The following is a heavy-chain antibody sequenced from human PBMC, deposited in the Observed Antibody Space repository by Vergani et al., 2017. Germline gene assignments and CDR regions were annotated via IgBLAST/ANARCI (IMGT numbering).Heavy chain of an antibody. V-gene: IGHV3-53*02. J-gene: IGHJ3*02. CDR1: GFTVSSNY. CDR2: IYSGGST. D-gene: IGHD4-17*01. Sequence: EVQLVETGGGLIQPGGSLRLSCAASGFTVSSNYMSWVRQAPGKGLEWVSVIYSGGSTYYADSVKGRFTISRDNSKNTLYLQMNSLRAEDTAVYYCARVAAVTTYEGAFDIWGQGTMVTVSS. CDR3: ARVAAVTTYEGAFDI.